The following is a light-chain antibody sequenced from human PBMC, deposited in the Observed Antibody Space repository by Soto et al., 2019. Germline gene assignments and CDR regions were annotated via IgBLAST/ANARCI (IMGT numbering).Light chain of an antibody. CDR2: DAS. J-gene: IGKJ1*01. V-gene: IGKV1-5*01. Sequence: DIQMTQSPSTLSASVGDRVTITCRASQSFSTWLAWYQQKPGKAPKLLIYDASNLESGVPSRFSGSGSGTEFTRTISSLQPDDFATYYCQQYKSYYRTFGQGTKVEIK. CDR1: QSFSTW. CDR3: QQYKSYYRT.